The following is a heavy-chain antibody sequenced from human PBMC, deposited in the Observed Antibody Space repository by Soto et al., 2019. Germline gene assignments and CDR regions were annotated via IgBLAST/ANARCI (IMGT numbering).Heavy chain of an antibody. CDR2: IYYSGST. CDR1: GGSISSYY. CDR3: ARGGGGDSPFDY. J-gene: IGHJ4*02. D-gene: IGHD2-21*02. V-gene: IGHV4-59*01. Sequence: QVQLQESGPGLVKPSETLSLTCTVSGGSISSYYWSWIRQPPGKGLEWIGYIYYSGSTNYNPSLKCRVTISVDTSKNQFSLKLSSVTAADTAVYYCARGGGGDSPFDYWGQGTLVTVSS.